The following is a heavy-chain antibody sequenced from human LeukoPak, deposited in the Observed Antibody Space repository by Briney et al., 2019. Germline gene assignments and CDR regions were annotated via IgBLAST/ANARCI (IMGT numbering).Heavy chain of an antibody. CDR1: GFTFSSYG. CDR3: ARERLRSSGMDV. V-gene: IGHV3-33*01. CDR2: IWYDGSNK. Sequence: GGSLRLSCAASGFTFSSYGMHWVRQAPGKGLEWVAVIWYDGSNKYYADSVKGRFTISRDNSKNTLYLQMNSLRAEDTAVYYCARERLRSSGMDVWGQGTTVTVSS. D-gene: IGHD4-17*01. J-gene: IGHJ6*02.